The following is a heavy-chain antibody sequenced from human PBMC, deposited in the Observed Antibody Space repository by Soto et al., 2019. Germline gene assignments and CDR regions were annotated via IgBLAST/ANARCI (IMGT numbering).Heavy chain of an antibody. D-gene: IGHD6-13*01. J-gene: IGHJ5*02. CDR3: ARAKKGIAAAENWFDP. V-gene: IGHV4-31*03. Sequence: QVQLQESGPGLVKPSQTLSLTCTVSGGSISSGGYYWSWIRQHPGKGLEWIGYIYYSGSTYYNPSFNSRVTISVDTSKNQFSLKLSSVTAADTAVYYCARAKKGIAAAENWFDPWGQGTLVTVSS. CDR1: GGSISSGGYY. CDR2: IYYSGST.